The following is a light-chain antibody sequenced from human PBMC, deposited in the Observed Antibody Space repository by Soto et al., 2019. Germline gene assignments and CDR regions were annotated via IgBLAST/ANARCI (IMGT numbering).Light chain of an antibody. CDR2: DVS. CDR3: SSYTSSSTLEVV. Sequence: QSALTQPASVSGSPGQSITISCTGTSSDVGGYNYVSWYQQHPGKAPKLMIYDVSNRPSGVSNRFSGSKSGNTASLTISGLKAEDEADYYCSSYTSSSTLEVVFGGGTMLTVL. J-gene: IGLJ2*01. CDR1: SSDVGGYNY. V-gene: IGLV2-14*01.